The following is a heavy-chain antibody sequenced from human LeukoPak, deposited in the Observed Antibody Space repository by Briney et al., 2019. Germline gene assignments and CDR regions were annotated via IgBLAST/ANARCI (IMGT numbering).Heavy chain of an antibody. Sequence: GGSLRLSCAASGFIFSNYWMSWVRQAPGKGLEWISYIGIDSGNTNYADSVKGRFTVSGDKAKNSLYLQMNSLRVEDTAVYYCARDYKYAFDNWGQGTLVTVSS. CDR1: GFIFSNYW. J-gene: IGHJ4*02. V-gene: IGHV3-11*06. D-gene: IGHD5-24*01. CDR3: ARDYKYAFDN. CDR2: IGIDSGNT.